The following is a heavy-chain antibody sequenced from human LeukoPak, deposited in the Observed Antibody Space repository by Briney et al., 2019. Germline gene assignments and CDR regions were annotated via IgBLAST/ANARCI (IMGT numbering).Heavy chain of an antibody. Sequence: GASVKVSCKASGGTFINYATNWVRQAPGQGLEWMGGIIPIFGTPNYVQRFQGRVTITADESTSTAYMELSSLRSEDTAVYYCARASSDDTAMATPFAYWGQGTLVTVSS. CDR3: ARASSDDTAMATPFAY. D-gene: IGHD5-18*01. V-gene: IGHV1-69*13. CDR2: IIPIFGTP. J-gene: IGHJ4*02. CDR1: GGTFINYA.